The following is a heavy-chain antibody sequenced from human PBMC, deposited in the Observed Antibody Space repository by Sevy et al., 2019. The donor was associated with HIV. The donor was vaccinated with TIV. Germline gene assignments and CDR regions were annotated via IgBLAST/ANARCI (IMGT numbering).Heavy chain of an antibody. D-gene: IGHD6-13*01. Sequence: GESLKISCAASGFTFSSYGMHWVRQAPGKGLEWVAVISYDGSNKYYADSVKGRFTISGDNARNLVFLQMNSLRVEDTALYYCVRAIAADGSFWGQGTLVTVSS. CDR1: GFTFSSYG. CDR3: VRAIAADGSF. CDR2: ISYDGSNK. V-gene: IGHV3-30*03. J-gene: IGHJ4*02.